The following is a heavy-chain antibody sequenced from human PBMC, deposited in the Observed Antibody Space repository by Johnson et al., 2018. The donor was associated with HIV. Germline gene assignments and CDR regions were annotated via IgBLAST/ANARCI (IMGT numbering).Heavy chain of an antibody. CDR3: ARAHDAFDI. CDR1: GFTFSDYY. V-gene: IGHV3-11*04. J-gene: IGHJ3*02. Sequence: QVQLVESGGGLVQPGGSLRLSCAASGFTFSDYYMTWIRQTPGKGLEWVSYISSSGTTVYYADSVRGRFSISRDNTKHSLYLQMNSLRAEDTAVYYCARAHDAFDIGGQGTMVTVSS. CDR2: ISSSGTTV.